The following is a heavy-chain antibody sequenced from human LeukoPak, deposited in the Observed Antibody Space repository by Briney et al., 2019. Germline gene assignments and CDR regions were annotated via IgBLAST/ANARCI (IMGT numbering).Heavy chain of an antibody. CDR1: GFTFSSYW. J-gene: IGHJ4*02. CDR3: ARDRFLYGSGSYYQLHY. D-gene: IGHD3-10*01. CDR2: ISSDGYSI. Sequence: PGGSLRPSCAASGFTFSSYWMHWVRQAPGKGLVWLSRISSDGYSISYANSVKGRFTISRDNSKNTLYLQMNSQRAEDTAVCYCARDRFLYGSGSYYQLHYWGQGTLVTVSS. V-gene: IGHV3-74*01.